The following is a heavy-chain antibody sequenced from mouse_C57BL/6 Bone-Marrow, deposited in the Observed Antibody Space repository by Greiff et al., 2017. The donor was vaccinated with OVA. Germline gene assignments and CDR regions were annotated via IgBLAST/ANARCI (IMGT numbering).Heavy chain of an antibody. J-gene: IGHJ4*01. D-gene: IGHD2-2*01. CDR2: IYPGSGNT. Sequence: QVQLHQSGAELVRPGASVKLSCKASGYTFTDYYINWVKQRPGQGLEWIARIYPGSGNTYYNEKFKGKATLTAEKSSSTAYMQLSSLTSEDSAVYFCARGGLYGYDGYAMDYWGQGTSVTVSS. CDR3: ARGGLYGYDGYAMDY. V-gene: IGHV1-76*01. CDR1: GYTFTDYY.